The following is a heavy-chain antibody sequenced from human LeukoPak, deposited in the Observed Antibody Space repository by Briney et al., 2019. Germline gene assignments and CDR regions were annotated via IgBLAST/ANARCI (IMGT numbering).Heavy chain of an antibody. CDR2: ISSSSSYI. CDR3: ARGQEYCSGGSCSFDY. J-gene: IGHJ4*02. V-gene: IGHV3-21*01. D-gene: IGHD2-15*01. Sequence: GGSLRLSCAASGFTFSSYSMNWVRQAPGKGLEWVSSISSSSSYIYYADSVKGRFTISRDNAKNSLYLQMNSLRAEDTAVYYCARGQEYCSGGSCSFDYWGQGTLVTVSS. CDR1: GFTFSSYS.